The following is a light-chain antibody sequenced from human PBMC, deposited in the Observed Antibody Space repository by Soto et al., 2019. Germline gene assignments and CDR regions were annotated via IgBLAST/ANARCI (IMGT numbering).Light chain of an antibody. CDR1: QSVSSN. V-gene: IGKV3-15*01. Sequence: EIVMTQSPATLSVSPGERATLSCRASQSVSSNLAWYQQKPGQAPRLLIYGASTRATGIPARFSGSGSGTEFTLTISSLQSDDFATYYCQQYNSYFTWTFGQGTKVDIK. CDR2: GAS. J-gene: IGKJ1*01. CDR3: QQYNSYFTWT.